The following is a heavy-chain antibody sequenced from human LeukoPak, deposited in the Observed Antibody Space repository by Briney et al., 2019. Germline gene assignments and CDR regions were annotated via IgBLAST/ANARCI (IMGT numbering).Heavy chain of an antibody. J-gene: IGHJ3*02. Sequence: SETLSLTCTVSGGSISSYYWSWIRQPPGKGLEWIGYLYYSGSTNYNPSLKSRVTISVDTSKNQFSLKLSSVTAADTAVYYCAQEGRRGAFDIWGQGTMITVSS. CDR1: GGSISSYY. D-gene: IGHD3-10*01. CDR3: AQEGRRGAFDI. V-gene: IGHV4-59*01. CDR2: LYYSGST.